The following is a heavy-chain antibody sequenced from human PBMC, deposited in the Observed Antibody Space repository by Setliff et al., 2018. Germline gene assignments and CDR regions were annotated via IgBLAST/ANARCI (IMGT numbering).Heavy chain of an antibody. CDR3: ARENGYCSGGACYFMFDY. CDR2: IFYSGRT. Sequence: KASETLSLTCTVSGASITNINYYWGLIRQPPGKGLEWIGSIFYSGRTFYNPSLKSRVTLSLDTAKNRFSLELRAVTAADTALYYCARENGYCSGGACYFMFDYWGQGTLVTVSS. V-gene: IGHV4-39*07. D-gene: IGHD2-15*01. J-gene: IGHJ4*02. CDR1: GASITNINYY.